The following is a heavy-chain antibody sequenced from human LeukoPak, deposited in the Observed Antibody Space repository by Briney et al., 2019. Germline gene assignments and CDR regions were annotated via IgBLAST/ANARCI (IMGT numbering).Heavy chain of an antibody. CDR3: GKDWYSTRWYWSDP. Sequence: PGGSLRLSCAASGFTFSSYGMHWVRQAPGKGLEWVAFIRYDGSNKYYADSVRGRFTISRDNSNNTLYLQMNSLRAEDTAVYYCGKDWYSTRWYWSDPWGQGTLVTVSS. J-gene: IGHJ5*02. CDR2: IRYDGSNK. CDR1: GFTFSSYG. D-gene: IGHD6-13*01. V-gene: IGHV3-30*02.